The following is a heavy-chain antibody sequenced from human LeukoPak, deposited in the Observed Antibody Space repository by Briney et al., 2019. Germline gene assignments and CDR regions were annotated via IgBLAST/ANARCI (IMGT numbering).Heavy chain of an antibody. D-gene: IGHD3-16*01. Sequence: ASVKVSCKTSGYTFTGYYIHWMRQAPGQGPEWMGWIKPDIGVTNSAQKFQGRVTMSRDTSITTVYMELSSLRSDDTAVYYCAREIREGLPYYDYWGQGTLVTVSS. CDR3: AREIREGLPYYDY. CDR2: IKPDIGVT. CDR1: GYTFTGYY. V-gene: IGHV1-2*02. J-gene: IGHJ4*02.